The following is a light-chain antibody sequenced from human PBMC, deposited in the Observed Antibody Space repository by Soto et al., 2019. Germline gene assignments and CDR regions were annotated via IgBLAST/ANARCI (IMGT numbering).Light chain of an antibody. V-gene: IGKV3-20*01. Sequence: ENVLTQSPGTLASSPGERATLSCRASQSVSSSYLAWYQQKPGQAPRLLIYGASSRATGIPDRFSGSGSGTDFTITISRLEPEDFAVYYCQQYGSSPPLTFGGGTQVEIK. CDR3: QQYGSSPPLT. CDR1: QSVSSSY. J-gene: IGKJ4*01. CDR2: GAS.